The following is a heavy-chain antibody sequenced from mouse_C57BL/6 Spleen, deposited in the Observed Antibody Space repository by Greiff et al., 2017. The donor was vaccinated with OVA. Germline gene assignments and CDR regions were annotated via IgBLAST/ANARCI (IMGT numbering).Heavy chain of an antibody. V-gene: IGHV1-26*01. J-gene: IGHJ4*01. CDR2: INPNNGGT. D-gene: IGHD2-4*01. CDR1: GYTFTDYY. Sequence: EVQLQQSGPELVKPGASVKISCKASGYTFTDYYMNWVKQSHGKSLEWIGDINPNNGGTSYNQKFKGKATLTVDKSSSTAYMELRSLTSEDSAVYDCARAGLRRDYYAMDYWGQGTSVTVSS. CDR3: ARAGLRRDYYAMDY.